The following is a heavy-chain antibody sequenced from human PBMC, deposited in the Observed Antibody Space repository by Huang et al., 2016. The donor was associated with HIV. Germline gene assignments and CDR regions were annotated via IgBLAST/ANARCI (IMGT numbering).Heavy chain of an antibody. V-gene: IGHV3-7*01. J-gene: IGHJ4*02. Sequence: EVQLVESGGGLVQPGGSLRLSCAASGFTFNSYWMSWVRQAPGKGLEWVAVIKTDGREKSYVDSVKCRFTISRDNAKNSLYLQMNSLRAEDTAVYYCVRLLDHTGDYWGQGTLVTVSS. CDR1: GFTFNSYW. D-gene: IGHD1-26*01. CDR2: IKTDGREK. CDR3: VRLLDHTGDY.